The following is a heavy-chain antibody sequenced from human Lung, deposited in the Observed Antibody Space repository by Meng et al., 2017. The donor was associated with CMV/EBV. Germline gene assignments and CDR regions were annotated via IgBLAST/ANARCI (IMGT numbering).Heavy chain of an antibody. CDR2: IIPIPGTT. V-gene: IGHV1-69*05. D-gene: IGHD1-26*01. Sequence: SXKASGGNLNSYGISWVRQAPGQGLEWMGGIIPIPGTTNYAQKFQGRVTITTDESTSTVYMELSSLTSEDTAVYYCAREVGGRLYYYYGMDVWGQGTXVTVSS. CDR1: GGNLNSYG. J-gene: IGHJ6*02. CDR3: AREVGGRLYYYYGMDV.